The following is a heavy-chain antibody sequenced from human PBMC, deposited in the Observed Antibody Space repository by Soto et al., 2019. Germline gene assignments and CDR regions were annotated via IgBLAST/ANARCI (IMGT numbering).Heavy chain of an antibody. J-gene: IGHJ6*02. CDR1: GYSFSNYA. CDR2: INAGNGNT. CDR3: ARDHPFYSIGLVWANYGMDV. V-gene: IGHV1-3*01. Sequence: GASVKVSCKASGYSFSNYAMHWVRQAPGQRLERMGWINAGNGNTKYSQKFQGRVTIIRDTSASTAYMELSSLRFEDTGVYYCARDHPFYSIGLVWANYGMDVWSQGTRVTVSS. D-gene: IGHD3-22*01.